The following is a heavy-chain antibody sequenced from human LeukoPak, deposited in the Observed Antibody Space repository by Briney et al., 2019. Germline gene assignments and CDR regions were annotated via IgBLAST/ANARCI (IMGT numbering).Heavy chain of an antibody. V-gene: IGHV3-73*01. D-gene: IGHD3-22*01. Sequence: PGGALRLSCAASTFTFSSYNMNWVRQASGKGLEGVGRIRRKAKRYATAYAASVKGRFTISRDDSKNTAYLQMTSLKTEDTAVYYCTRTYYYDSSGVYAFDIWGQGTMVTVSS. J-gene: IGHJ3*02. CDR1: TFTFSSYN. CDR3: TRTYYYDSSGVYAFDI. CDR2: IRRKAKRYAT.